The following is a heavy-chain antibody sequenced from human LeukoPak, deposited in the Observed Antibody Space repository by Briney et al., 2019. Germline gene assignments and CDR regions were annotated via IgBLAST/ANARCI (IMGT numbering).Heavy chain of an antibody. D-gene: IGHD6-13*01. CDR2: IYYSGST. CDR1: GGSISSYY. V-gene: IGHV4-59*01. CDR3: ARESRSWYYFDY. J-gene: IGHJ4*02. Sequence: SETLPLTCTVSGGSISSYYWSWIRQPPGKGLEWIGYIYYSGSTNYNPSLKSRVTISVDTSKNQFSLKLSSVTAADTAVYYCARESRSWYYFDYWGQGTLVTVSS.